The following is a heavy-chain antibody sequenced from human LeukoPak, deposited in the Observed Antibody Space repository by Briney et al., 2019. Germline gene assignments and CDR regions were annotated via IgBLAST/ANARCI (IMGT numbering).Heavy chain of an antibody. V-gene: IGHV3-30*03. Sequence: PGKSLRLSCAASGFTFSSYGMHWVRQAPGKGLDWVAVISYDGSNKYYIDSVKGLFTISRDNSKNTLYLQMNSLRAEDTAVYYCARGENSKTYPVSGYWGQGTLVTVSS. D-gene: IGHD2/OR15-2a*01. CDR1: GFTFSSYG. CDR2: ISYDGSNK. CDR3: ARGENSKTYPVSGY. J-gene: IGHJ4*02.